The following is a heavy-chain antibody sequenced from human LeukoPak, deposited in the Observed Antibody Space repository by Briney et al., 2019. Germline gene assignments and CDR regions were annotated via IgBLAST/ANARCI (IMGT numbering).Heavy chain of an antibody. J-gene: IGHJ4*02. CDR2: IRYDGSNK. Sequence: GGSLRLSCAASGFIFSSYGMHWVRQAPGKGLEWGAFIRYDGSNKYYADSVKGRFTISRDNSKNTLFLQMNSLKTEDTAVYYCTSMTYCSGGSCYWIDYWGQGTLVTVSS. CDR3: TSMTYCSGGSCYWIDY. D-gene: IGHD2-15*01. V-gene: IGHV3-30*02. CDR1: GFIFSSYG.